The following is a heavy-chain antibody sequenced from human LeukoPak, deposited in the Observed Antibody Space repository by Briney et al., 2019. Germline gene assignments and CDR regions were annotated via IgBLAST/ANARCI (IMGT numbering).Heavy chain of an antibody. D-gene: IGHD2-21*02. V-gene: IGHV1-2*02. CDR1: GYTFTDYY. CDR3: ARDHYHKIHSVMVTAPDY. J-gene: IGHJ4*02. Sequence: GASVKVSCKSSGYTFTDYYIHWVRQAPGQGLQWMGWINPNSGDTNYAQNFQGRVTMTRDTSISTAYMELSRLRSDDTAVYYCARDHYHKIHSVMVTAPDYWGQGTLVIVSS. CDR2: INPNSGDT.